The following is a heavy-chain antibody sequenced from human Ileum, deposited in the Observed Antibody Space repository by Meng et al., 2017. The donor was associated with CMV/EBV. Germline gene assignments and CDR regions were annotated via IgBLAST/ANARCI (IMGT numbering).Heavy chain of an antibody. V-gene: IGHV1-46*01. CDR3: ARGVRVGTSREFYFDY. J-gene: IGHJ4*02. Sequence: QVELVQCGAAVKQPGASVKVSGKASGSPFTSYQMHWVRQAPGQGLEWMGILNPSGGSTNYAQKFQGRATMTRDTSTSTVYMELSSLRSDDTAVYYCARGVRVGTSREFYFDYWGPGTLVTVSS. D-gene: IGHD1-26*01. CDR1: GSPFTSYQ. CDR2: LNPSGGST.